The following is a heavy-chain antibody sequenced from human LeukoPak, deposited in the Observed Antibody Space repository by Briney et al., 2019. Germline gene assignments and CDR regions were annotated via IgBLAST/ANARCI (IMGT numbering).Heavy chain of an antibody. J-gene: IGHJ4*02. V-gene: IGHV4-59*01. D-gene: IGHD5-12*01. CDR2: IYHSGST. Sequence: PSETLSLTCTVSGGSIRSYYWSWIRQPPGKGLEWIGYIYHSGSTNHNPSLKSRVTISVDTSKNQFSLKLSSVTAADTAVYYCARDGYSGNDGIWGQGTLVTVSS. CDR3: ARDGYSGNDGI. CDR1: GGSIRSYY.